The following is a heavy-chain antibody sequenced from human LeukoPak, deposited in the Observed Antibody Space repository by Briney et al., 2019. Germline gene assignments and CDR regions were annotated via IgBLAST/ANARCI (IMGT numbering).Heavy chain of an antibody. Sequence: SETLSLTCTVSGFSISSGYYWGWIRQPPGKGLEWIGNVYHGGSSYYNPSLKSRVTISVDTSKNQFSLNLYSVTAADTAVYYCARRVGSSDCFDYWGQGTLVTVSS. CDR1: GFSISSGYY. V-gene: IGHV4-38-2*02. J-gene: IGHJ4*02. CDR2: VYHGGSS. CDR3: ARRVGSSDCFDY. D-gene: IGHD6-6*01.